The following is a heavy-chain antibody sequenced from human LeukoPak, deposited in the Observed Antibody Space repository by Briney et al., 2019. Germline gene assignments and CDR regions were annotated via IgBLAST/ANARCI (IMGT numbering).Heavy chain of an antibody. D-gene: IGHD3-10*01. CDR3: ARHVGTMVRGVSFVYFYYMDV. CDR1: GGSIRSYY. Sequence: SETLSLTCTVSGGSIRSYYWSWIRQPPGEGLEWIGYIYDSGITNYNPSLKSRVTISVDTSKNQFSLKLSSVTAADTAVYYCARHVGTMVRGVSFVYFYYMDVWGKGTTVTVSS. CDR2: IYDSGIT. V-gene: IGHV4-59*08. J-gene: IGHJ6*03.